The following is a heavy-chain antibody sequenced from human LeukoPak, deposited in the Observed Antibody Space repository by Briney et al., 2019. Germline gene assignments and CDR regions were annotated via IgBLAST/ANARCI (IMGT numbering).Heavy chain of an antibody. V-gene: IGHV4-34*01. Sequence: PSETLSLTCAVYGGSFSGYYWSWIRQPPGKGLEWIGEINHSGSTNYNPSLKSRVTISVDTSKNQCSLKLSSVTAADTAVYYCARGRGKYYGSGSYYFDYWGQGTLVTVSS. CDR2: INHSGST. J-gene: IGHJ4*02. D-gene: IGHD3-10*01. CDR3: ARGRGKYYGSGSYYFDY. CDR1: GGSFSGYY.